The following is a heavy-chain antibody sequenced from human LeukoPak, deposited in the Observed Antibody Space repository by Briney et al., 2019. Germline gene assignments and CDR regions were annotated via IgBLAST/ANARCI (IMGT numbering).Heavy chain of an antibody. CDR2: IYYSGST. V-gene: IGHV4-39*07. J-gene: IGHJ6*02. Sequence: SETLSLTCTVSGGSISSSSYYWGWIRQPPGKGLEWIGSIYYSGSTYYNPSLKSRVTISVDTSKNQFSLKLSSVTAADTAVYYCARDRREYGDYGPPSYYYYGMDVWGQGTTVTVSS. CDR1: GGSISSSSYY. CDR3: ARDRREYGDYGPPSYYYYGMDV. D-gene: IGHD4-17*01.